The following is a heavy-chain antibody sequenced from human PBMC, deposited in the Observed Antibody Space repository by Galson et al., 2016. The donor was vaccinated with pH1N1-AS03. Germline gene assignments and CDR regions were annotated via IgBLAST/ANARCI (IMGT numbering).Heavy chain of an antibody. CDR3: AKGQHGYGGSGSIDM. D-gene: IGHD3-10*01. Sequence: SLRLSCAASGFTFGDYAMHWVRQVPGKGLDWVSHINWNSGHIDYADSVKGRFTLSRDNARSFLYLQMKSLRTEDTGLYFCAKGQHGYGGSGSIDMWSQGTMVIVSS. CDR1: GFTFGDYA. V-gene: IGHV3-9*01. CDR2: INWNSGHI. J-gene: IGHJ3*02.